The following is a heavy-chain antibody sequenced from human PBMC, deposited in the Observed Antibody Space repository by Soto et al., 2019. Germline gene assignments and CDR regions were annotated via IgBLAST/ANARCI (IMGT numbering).Heavy chain of an antibody. V-gene: IGHV3-64*01. CDR1: GFTLSGYA. D-gene: IGHD6-6*01. CDR3: ARRARPDFYYMDV. J-gene: IGHJ6*03. Sequence: EVQLAESGGGLAQPGGSLRLSCAASGFTLSGYAMDWVRQAPGKGLEYVSGISSNGVGTYYANSVQGRFTISRDNSKNTVYLQMGSLTTEDMAVYYCARRARPDFYYMDVWCKGTTVTVS. CDR2: ISSNGVGT.